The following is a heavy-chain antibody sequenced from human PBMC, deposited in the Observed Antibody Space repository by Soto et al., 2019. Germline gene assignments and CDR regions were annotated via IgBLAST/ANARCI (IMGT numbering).Heavy chain of an antibody. CDR2: IIPIFGTA. D-gene: IGHD2-2*02. V-gene: IGHV1-69*01. Sequence: QVQLVRSGAEVKKPGSSVKVSCKASGGTFSSYAISWVRQAPGQGLEWMGGIIPIFGTANYAQKFQGRVTITADESTSTAYMELSSLRSEDTAVYYCARATDCSSTSCYTYYYYYGMDVWGQGTTVTVSS. CDR3: ARATDCSSTSCYTYYYYYGMDV. J-gene: IGHJ6*02. CDR1: GGTFSSYA.